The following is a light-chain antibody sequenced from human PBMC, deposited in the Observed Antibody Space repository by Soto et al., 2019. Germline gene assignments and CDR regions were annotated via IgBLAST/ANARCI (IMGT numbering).Light chain of an antibody. CDR2: EVT. Sequence: QSALTQPASVSGSPGQSITISCTGTSNDVGGYDYVSWYQQHPGKAPKLMISEVTNRPSGVSNRFSGSKSGNTASLTISGLQAEDEANYYCRSYTSSATWVFGGGTKLTVL. CDR3: RSYTSSATWV. CDR1: SNDVGGYDY. J-gene: IGLJ3*02. V-gene: IGLV2-14*01.